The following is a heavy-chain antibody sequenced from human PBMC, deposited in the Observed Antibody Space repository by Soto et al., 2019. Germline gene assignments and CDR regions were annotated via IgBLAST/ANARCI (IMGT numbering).Heavy chain of an antibody. CDR3: VPLCRYCSTTTPS. J-gene: IGHJ4*02. V-gene: IGHV3-23*01. D-gene: IGHD2-2*01. CDR1: GFTFSTYA. CDR2: ISGNGGDYT. Sequence: EVQLLESGGGLVQPGGSLRLSCAASGFTFSTYAMSWVRQAPRKGLEWVSAISGNGGDYTYYADSVKGRFTISSDNSKTTLYLQMNSLRAEDTAVYYCVPLCRYCSTTTPSWGQGTLVTVSS.